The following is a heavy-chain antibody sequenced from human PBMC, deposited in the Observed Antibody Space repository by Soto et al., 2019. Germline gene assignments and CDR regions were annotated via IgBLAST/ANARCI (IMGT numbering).Heavy chain of an antibody. Sequence: PSETLSLTCAVYGGSFSGYYWSWIRQPPGKGLEWIGEINHSGSTNYNPSLKSRVTISVDTSKNQFSLKLGSVTAADTAVYYCARGNPITGTTGWFDPWGQGTLVTVSS. CDR3: ARGNPITGTTGWFDP. CDR1: GGSFSGYY. J-gene: IGHJ5*02. V-gene: IGHV4-34*01. CDR2: INHSGST. D-gene: IGHD1-7*01.